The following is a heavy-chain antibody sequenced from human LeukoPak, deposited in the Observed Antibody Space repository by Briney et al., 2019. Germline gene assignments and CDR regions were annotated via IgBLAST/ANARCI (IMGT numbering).Heavy chain of an antibody. V-gene: IGHV4-34*01. D-gene: IGHD5-18*01. CDR3: ARGARGYSYGKFDY. J-gene: IGHJ4*02. CDR1: GGSFSGYY. CDR2: INHSGST. Sequence: TSETLSLTCAVYGGSFSGYYWSWIRQPPGKGLEWIGEINHSGSTNYNPSLKSRVTISVDTSKNQFSLKLSSVTAADTAVYYCARGARGYSYGKFDYWGQGTLVTVSS.